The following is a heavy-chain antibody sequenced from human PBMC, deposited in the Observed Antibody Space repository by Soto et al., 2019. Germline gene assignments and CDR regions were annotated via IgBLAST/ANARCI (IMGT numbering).Heavy chain of an antibody. Sequence: SETLSLTCTVSGDSVTSVSDYWSWIRQPPGKGLEWTGYIYYSGSADYNPSLGSRVTISIDTSKNQFSLKLTSVTAADTAVYYCARGVGFGYYYYHMDLWGQGTTVTVSS. CDR1: GDSVTSVSDY. CDR3: ARGVGFGYYYYHMDL. CDR2: IYYSGSA. V-gene: IGHV4-61*01. D-gene: IGHD3-10*01. J-gene: IGHJ6*02.